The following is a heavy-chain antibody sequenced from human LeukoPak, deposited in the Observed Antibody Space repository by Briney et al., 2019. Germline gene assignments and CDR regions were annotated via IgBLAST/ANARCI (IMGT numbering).Heavy chain of an antibody. CDR3: ARAVLLWFGESPYFDY. CDR1: GGSISSGHFY. CDR2: IYHSGST. Sequence: PSQTLSLTCTVSGGSISSGHFYWSWIRQPPGKGLEWIGYIYHSGSTYYNPSLKSRVTISVDRSKNQFSLKLSSVTAADTAVYYCARAVLLWFGESPYFDYWGQGTLVTVSS. V-gene: IGHV4-30-2*01. D-gene: IGHD3-10*01. J-gene: IGHJ4*02.